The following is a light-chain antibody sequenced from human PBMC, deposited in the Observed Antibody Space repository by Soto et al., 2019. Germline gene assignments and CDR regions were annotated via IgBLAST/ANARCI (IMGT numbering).Light chain of an antibody. J-gene: IGLJ2*01. CDR3: QVWDSSSDHPV. Sequence: SYELTQPPSVSVAPGQTARITCGGNNIGRKSVHWYQQKPGQAPALLDYDDSDRPSGIPERFSGSNSGNTATLTISRDEAGDEADYYCQVWDSSSDHPVFGGGTKVTVL. V-gene: IGLV3-21*02. CDR2: DDS. CDR1: NIGRKS.